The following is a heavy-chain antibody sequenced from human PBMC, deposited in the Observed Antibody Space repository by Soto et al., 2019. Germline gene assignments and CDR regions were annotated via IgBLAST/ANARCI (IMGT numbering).Heavy chain of an antibody. V-gene: IGHV3-30-3*01. CDR2: NSSDGSNT. Sequence: GLSRAASELTVSSYDQHWIGQHPGKGLDRVAVNSSDGSNTYYADSVKGRFTISRDNSKNTLYLQMNSLRAEDTAVYYCARCSISWYGGPYYYYGMDVWGQGTRVTGSS. D-gene: IGHD6-13*01. CDR3: ARCSISWYGGPYYYYGMDV. CDR1: ELTVSSYD. J-gene: IGHJ6*02.